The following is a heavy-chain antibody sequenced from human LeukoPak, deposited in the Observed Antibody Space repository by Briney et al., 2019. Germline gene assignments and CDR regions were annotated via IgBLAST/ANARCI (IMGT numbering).Heavy chain of an antibody. V-gene: IGHV4-59*11. CDR1: GASISSHY. Sequence: SETLSLTCTVSGASISSHYLSWIRQPPGKGLEWIGDFSYSGSTNYNPSLKSRVTISADTSKNQFSLKLSSVTAADTAVYYCARAGGVHDTPMDLDYWGQGVLVTVSS. D-gene: IGHD5-18*01. J-gene: IGHJ4*02. CDR2: FSYSGST. CDR3: ARAGGVHDTPMDLDY.